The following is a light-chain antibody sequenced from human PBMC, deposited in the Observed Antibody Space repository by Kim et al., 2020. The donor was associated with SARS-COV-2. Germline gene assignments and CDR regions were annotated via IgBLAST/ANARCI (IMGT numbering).Light chain of an antibody. J-gene: IGLJ2*01. CDR3: QAWDSSTVV. V-gene: IGLV3-1*01. CDR1: KLGDKY. CDR2: QDS. Sequence: VSPGQTASITSSGDKLGDKYACWYQQKPGQSPVLVIYQDSKRPAGIPERFSGSNSGNTATLTISGTQAMDEADYYCQAWDSSTVVFGGGTQLTVL.